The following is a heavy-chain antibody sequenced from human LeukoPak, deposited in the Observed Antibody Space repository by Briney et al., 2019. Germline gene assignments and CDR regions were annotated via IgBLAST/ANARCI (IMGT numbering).Heavy chain of an antibody. V-gene: IGHV3-7*01. D-gene: IGHD6-19*01. Sequence: GGSLRLSCAASGFTFSNYWMSWVRQAPGKGLEWVANIKQDGSEKYYVDSVEGRFTISRDNAKNSLYLQMNSLRAEDTAVYYCARDPAQWPDAFDIWGQGTMVTVSS. CDR3: ARDPAQWPDAFDI. CDR1: GFTFSNYW. J-gene: IGHJ3*02. CDR2: IKQDGSEK.